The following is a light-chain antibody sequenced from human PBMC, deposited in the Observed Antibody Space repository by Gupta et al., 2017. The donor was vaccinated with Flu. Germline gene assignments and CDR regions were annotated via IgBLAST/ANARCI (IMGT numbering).Light chain of an antibody. J-gene: IGLJ2*01. V-gene: IGLV3-25*02. Sequence: SYELTQPPSVSVSPGQTAKITCSGDELPEQYASWYQQKPGQAPVLVIYKDSKRPSGIPERFSGSSSEKTDTLTISGNQAVDEADYYCQSSDSSGTYVIFGGGTKLTVL. CDR3: QSSDSSGTYVI. CDR1: ELPEQY. CDR2: KDS.